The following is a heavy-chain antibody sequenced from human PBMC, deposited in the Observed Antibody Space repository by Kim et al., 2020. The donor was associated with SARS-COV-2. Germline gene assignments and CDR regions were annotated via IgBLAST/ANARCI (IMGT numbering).Heavy chain of an antibody. D-gene: IGHD3-22*01. CDR2: ISYDGSNK. V-gene: IGHV3-30*18. Sequence: GGSLRLSCAASGFTFSSYGMHWVRQAPGKGLEWVAVISYDGSNKYYADSVKDRFTISRDNSKNTLYLQMNSLRAEDTAVYYCAKGDSSGYYYAGFDYWGQGTLVTVSS. CDR3: AKGDSSGYYYAGFDY. J-gene: IGHJ4*02. CDR1: GFTFSSYG.